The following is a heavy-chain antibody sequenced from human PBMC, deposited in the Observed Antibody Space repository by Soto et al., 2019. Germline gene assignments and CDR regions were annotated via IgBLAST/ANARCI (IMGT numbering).Heavy chain of an antibody. V-gene: IGHV3-48*03. CDR3: ASTTFYNDRSTYSCHYYAMVV. J-gene: IGHJ6*02. D-gene: IGHD3-22*01. Sequence: EEQLVESGGGLVQPGGSLRLSCAASGFSFSSYEMNWVRQAPGKGLEWISFINTDASIIYYADSVKGRFTISRDNAKTSLYLEMNSLRAEDTALYYCASTTFYNDRSTYSCHYYAMVVSGQGTTVTVSS. CDR1: GFSFSSYE. CDR2: INTDASII.